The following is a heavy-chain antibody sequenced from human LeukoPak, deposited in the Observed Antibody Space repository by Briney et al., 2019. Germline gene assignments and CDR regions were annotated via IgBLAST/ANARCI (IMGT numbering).Heavy chain of an antibody. CDR3: AREAEILTGYRPTYYYYYMDV. D-gene: IGHD3-9*01. CDR1: GFIVSSDH. Sequence: PGGSLRLSCAASGFIVSSDHMSWVRQAPGKGLEWVSAIHIGGTTYYADSVRGRFTISRDNRKNTLYLQMNSLRGEDTAIYYCAREAEILTGYRPTYYYYYMDVWGKGTTVTVSS. V-gene: IGHV3-53*01. CDR2: IHIGGTT. J-gene: IGHJ6*03.